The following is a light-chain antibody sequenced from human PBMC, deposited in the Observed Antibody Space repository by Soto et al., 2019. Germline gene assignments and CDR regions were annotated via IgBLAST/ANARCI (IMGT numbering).Light chain of an antibody. J-gene: IGKJ1*01. V-gene: IGKV1-5*03. Sequence: DIQMTQSPSTLSASVGDRVTITCRASQSISSGLAWYQQKPGKAPKLLIYKASSLESGVPSRFSGSGSGTDFTLTISSLQPDDFATYYCQQYNSYSETFGQGTKVEIK. CDR3: QQYNSYSET. CDR2: KAS. CDR1: QSISSG.